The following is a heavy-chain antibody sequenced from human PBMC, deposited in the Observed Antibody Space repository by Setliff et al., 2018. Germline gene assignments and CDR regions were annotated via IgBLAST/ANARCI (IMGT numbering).Heavy chain of an antibody. J-gene: IGHJ6*03. V-gene: IGHV3-72*01. CDR3: IRLSSSAYYYMGT. D-gene: IGHD6-19*01. CDR2: TRNKGNNYAT. CDR1: GFIFSDHY. Sequence: GGSLRLSCAASGFIFSDHYMDWVRQAPGKGLEWVGRTRNKGNNYATEYAASVKGRCTISRDDSESIAYLQMNSLKTEDTAVYYCIRLSSSAYYYMGTWGKGTTVTVSS.